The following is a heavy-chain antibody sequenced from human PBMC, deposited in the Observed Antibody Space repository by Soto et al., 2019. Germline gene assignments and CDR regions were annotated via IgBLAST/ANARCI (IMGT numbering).Heavy chain of an antibody. D-gene: IGHD2-8*01. CDR3: GREHSTVCSNGVCSFFYNHEMDV. J-gene: IGHJ6*02. CDR2: INPKSGGT. CDR1: GYSFTDYH. V-gene: IGHV1-2*04. Sequence: ASVKVSCKASGYSFTDYHIHWVRQAPGQGLEWLGRINPKSGGTSTAQKFQGWVTMTRDRSISTVYMELTRLRSDDTAVYFCGREHSTVCSNGVCSFFYNHEMDVGGQGTTVTVSS.